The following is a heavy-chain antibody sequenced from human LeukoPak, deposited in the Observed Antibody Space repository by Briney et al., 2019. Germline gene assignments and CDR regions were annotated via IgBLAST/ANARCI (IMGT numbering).Heavy chain of an antibody. CDR2: IYHSGST. J-gene: IGHJ3*02. CDR1: GGSISSGGYS. V-gene: IGHV4-30-2*01. CDR3: AQGHSSGWADDAFDI. Sequence: PSETLSLTCAVSGGSISSGGYSWSWIRQPPGKGLEWIGYIYHSGSTYYNPSLKSRVTISVDRSRNQFSLKLSSVTAADTAVYYCAQGHSSGWADDAFDIWGQGTMVTVSS. D-gene: IGHD6-19*01.